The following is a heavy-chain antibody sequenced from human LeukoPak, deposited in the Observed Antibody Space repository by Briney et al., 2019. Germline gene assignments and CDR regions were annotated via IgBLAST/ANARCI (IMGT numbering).Heavy chain of an antibody. CDR1: GFTFDDYG. Sequence: GGSLRLSCAASGFTFDDYGMSWVRQAPGKGLEWVSGTNWNGGSTGYADSVKGRFTISRDNAKNSLYLQMNSLRAEDTALYYCARGAGITMVRGVIITEPYYCYYMDVWGKGTTVTVSS. D-gene: IGHD3-10*01. CDR3: ARGAGITMVRGVIITEPYYCYYMDV. CDR2: TNWNGGST. J-gene: IGHJ6*03. V-gene: IGHV3-20*04.